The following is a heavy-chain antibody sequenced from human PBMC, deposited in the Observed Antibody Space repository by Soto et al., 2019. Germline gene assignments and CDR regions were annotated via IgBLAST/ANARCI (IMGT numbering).Heavy chain of an antibody. V-gene: IGHV3-30*03. J-gene: IGHJ3*02. CDR3: ATLTHCSSTSCLDAFDI. Sequence: QVQLVESGGGVVQPGRSLRLSCAASGFTFSSYGMHWVRQAPGKGLEWVAVISYDGSNKYYVDSVKGRFTISRDNSKNTLYRQMNSLRAEDTAVYYCATLTHCSSTSCLDAFDIWGQGTMVTVSS. D-gene: IGHD2-2*01. CDR1: GFTFSSYG. CDR2: ISYDGSNK.